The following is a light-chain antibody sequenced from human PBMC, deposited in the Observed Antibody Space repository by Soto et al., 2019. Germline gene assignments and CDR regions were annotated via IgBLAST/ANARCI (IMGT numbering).Light chain of an antibody. J-gene: IGLJ3*02. CDR3: YSYTSSSTWV. CDR2: EGT. V-gene: IGLV2-14*02. Sequence: QSALTQPASVSGSPGQSITISCTGASSDVGSYNLVSWYQQLPGKAPKLMIYEGTKRPSGVSNRFSGSKSGNTASLTISGLQAEDEADYYCYSYTSSSTWVFGGGTKLTVL. CDR1: SSDVGSYNL.